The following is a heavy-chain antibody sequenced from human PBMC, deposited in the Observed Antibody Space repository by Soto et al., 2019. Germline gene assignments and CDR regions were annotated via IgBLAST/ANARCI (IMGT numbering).Heavy chain of an antibody. V-gene: IGHV4-31*03. CDR2: IYDSGSA. Sequence: QVQPQESGPGLVKPSQTLSLTCIVSGDSISRGGYFWTWIRQHPGKGLEWIGYIYDSGSAFYNPSLKSRVTMSVDTSKNQFSLNLRSVTAADTAVFYCARGILRPNHYMDVWGKGTAVAVSS. J-gene: IGHJ6*03. CDR3: ARGILRPNHYMDV. CDR1: GDSISRGGYF. D-gene: IGHD1-26*01.